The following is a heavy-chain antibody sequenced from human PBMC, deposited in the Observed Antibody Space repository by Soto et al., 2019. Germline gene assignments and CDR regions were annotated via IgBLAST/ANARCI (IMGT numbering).Heavy chain of an antibody. CDR1: GYTFSTYV. D-gene: IGHD2-15*01. V-gene: IGHV1-3*04. CDR3: ARCGIIATIDKPYCLDV. Sequence: ASVKVSCKAAGYTFSTYVVHWVRQAPGQGLEWMGWINTDNGNTKYSRKFQGRVAITWVTSASAAYVELSSLRSEDTAVYYCARCGIIATIDKPYCLDVWGK. J-gene: IGHJ6*03. CDR2: INTDNGNT.